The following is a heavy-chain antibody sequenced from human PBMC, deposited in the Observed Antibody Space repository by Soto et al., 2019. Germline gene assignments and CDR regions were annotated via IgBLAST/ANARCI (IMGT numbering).Heavy chain of an antibody. V-gene: IGHV3-9*01. CDR3: AKGTIFGVVIIADYFDY. J-gene: IGHJ4*02. CDR1: GFTFDDYA. D-gene: IGHD3-3*01. CDR2: ISWNSGSI. Sequence: VQLVESGGGLVQPGRSLRLSCAASGFTFDDYAMHWVRQAPGKGLEWVSGISWNSGSIGYADSVKGRFTISRDNAKNSLYLQMNSLRAEDTALYYCAKGTIFGVVIIADYFDYWGQGTLVTVSS.